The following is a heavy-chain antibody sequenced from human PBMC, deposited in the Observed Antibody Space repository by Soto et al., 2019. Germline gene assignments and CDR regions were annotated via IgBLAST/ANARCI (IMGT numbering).Heavy chain of an antibody. CDR1: EVTFVDYG. CDR3: AKGSGSSSGWYLRTFDY. CDR2: ISWNSGNI. J-gene: IGHJ4*02. D-gene: IGHD6-19*01. V-gene: IGHV3-9*01. Sequence: SIGLLYAASEVTFVDYGMHWVRKAQGKDLEWVSGISWNSGNIDYADSVKGRFTISRDNAKNSLYLQMNSLRAEDTALYYCAKGSGSSSGWYLRTFDYWGQGPLVT.